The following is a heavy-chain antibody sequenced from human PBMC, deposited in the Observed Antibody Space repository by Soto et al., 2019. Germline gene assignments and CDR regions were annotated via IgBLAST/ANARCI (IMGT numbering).Heavy chain of an antibody. V-gene: IGHV3-33*01. CDR2: IWYDGSNK. J-gene: IGHJ4*02. D-gene: IGHD4-17*01. CDR3: ARGSGYGGNLPYYFDY. CDR1: GFTFSSYD. Sequence: QVQLVESGGGVVQPGRSLRLSCAASGFTFSSYDMHWVRQAPGKGLEWVAVIWYDGSNKYYADSVKGRFTISRDNSKNTLYLQMNSLRAEDTAVYYCARGSGYGGNLPYYFDYWGQGTLVTVSS.